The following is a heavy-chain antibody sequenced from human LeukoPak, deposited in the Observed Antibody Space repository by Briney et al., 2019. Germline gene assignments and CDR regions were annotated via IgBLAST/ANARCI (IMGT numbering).Heavy chain of an antibody. J-gene: IGHJ5*02. Sequence: GASVKVSCKTSGYTFTGYYMHWVRQAPGQGLEWMGWINPNSGGTNYAQKFQGRVTMTRDTSISTAYMELSRLRSDDTAVYYCAPTIDSSSSYWFDPWGQGTLVTVSS. V-gene: IGHV1-2*02. CDR1: GYTFTGYY. CDR2: INPNSGGT. D-gene: IGHD6-6*01. CDR3: APTIDSSSSYWFDP.